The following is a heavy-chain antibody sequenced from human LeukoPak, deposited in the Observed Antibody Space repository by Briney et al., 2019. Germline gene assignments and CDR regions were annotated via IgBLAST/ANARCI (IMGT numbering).Heavy chain of an antibody. Sequence: GGTLRLSCAASGFTFSSYVMSWVRQAPGKGLEWVSSISKSGRSTYYADSVKGRFTISRDNSKNTLYVLMNSLRAEDTAVYYCAELGITMIGGVWGKGTTVTISS. J-gene: IGHJ6*04. D-gene: IGHD3-10*02. V-gene: IGHV3-23*01. CDR3: AELGITMIGGV. CDR1: GFTFSSYV. CDR2: ISKSGRST.